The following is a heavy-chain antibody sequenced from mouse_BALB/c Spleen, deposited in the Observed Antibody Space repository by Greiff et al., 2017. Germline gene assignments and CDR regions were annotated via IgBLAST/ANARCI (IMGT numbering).Heavy chain of an antibody. Sequence: EVKLVESGGGLVQPGGSRKLSCAASGFTFSSFGMHWVRQAPEKGLEWVAYISSGSSTIYYADTVKGRFTISRDNPKNTLFLQMTSLRSEDTAMYYCARGYGNYVFYAMDYWGQGTSVTVSS. CDR2: ISSGSSTI. V-gene: IGHV5-17*02. D-gene: IGHD2-1*01. J-gene: IGHJ4*01. CDR3: ARGYGNYVFYAMDY. CDR1: GFTFSSFG.